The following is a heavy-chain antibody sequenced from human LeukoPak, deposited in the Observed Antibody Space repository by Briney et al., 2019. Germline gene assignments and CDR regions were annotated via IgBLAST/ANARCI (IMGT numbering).Heavy chain of an antibody. CDR2: TYYTSNWNT. J-gene: IGHJ3*01. CDR3: ARGRASAFDV. V-gene: IGHV6-1*01. Sequence: SQTLSLTCALSGDSVSTSGVAWNWVRQSPSRGLEWLGSTYYTSNWNTDYAVSVKSRIVVNPDTSKNQCSLQLNSVTSEDTAVYYCARGRASAFDVWGQGTMVTVSS. CDR1: GDSVSTSGVA. D-gene: IGHD6-25*01.